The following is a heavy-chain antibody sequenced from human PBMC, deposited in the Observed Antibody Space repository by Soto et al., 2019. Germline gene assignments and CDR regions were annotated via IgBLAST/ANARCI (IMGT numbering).Heavy chain of an antibody. CDR2: INHSGST. Sequence: QVQLQQWGAGLLKPSETLSLTCAVYGGSFSGCYWSWIRQPPGKGLEWIGEINHSGSTNYNPSLKSRVTISVDTSKNQFSLKLSSVTAADTAVYYCARGTEFGTAGEHDYWGQGTLVTVSS. V-gene: IGHV4-34*01. CDR3: ARGTEFGTAGEHDY. J-gene: IGHJ4*02. D-gene: IGHD7-27*01. CDR1: GGSFSGCY.